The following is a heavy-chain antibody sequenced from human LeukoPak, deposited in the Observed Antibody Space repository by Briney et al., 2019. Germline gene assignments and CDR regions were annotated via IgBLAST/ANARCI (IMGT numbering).Heavy chain of an antibody. D-gene: IGHD6-13*01. CDR1: GFTFSSYG. CDR2: IWYDGSNK. V-gene: IGHV3-33*06. J-gene: IGHJ4*02. Sequence: PGGSLRLSCAASGFTFSSYGMHWVRQAPGKGLEWVAVIWYDGSNKYYADSVKGRFTISRDNSKNTLYLQMNSLRAEDTAEYFCAKDEYSSSFFDYWGQGTLVTVSS. CDR3: AKDEYSSSFFDY.